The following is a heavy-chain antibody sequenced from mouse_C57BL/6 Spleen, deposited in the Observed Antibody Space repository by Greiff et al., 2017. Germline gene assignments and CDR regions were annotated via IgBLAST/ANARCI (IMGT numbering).Heavy chain of an antibody. CDR3: ARRIPHGTPYYFDY. V-gene: IGHV1-18*01. J-gene: IGHJ2*01. D-gene: IGHD1-1*01. CDR2: INPNNGGT. Sequence: VQLQQSGPELVKPGASVKIPCKASGYTFTDYNMDWVKQSHGKSLEWIGDINPNNGGTIYNQKFKGKATLTVDKSSSTAYMELRSLTSEDTAVFYCARRIPHGTPYYFDYWGQGTTLTVSS. CDR1: GYTFTDYN.